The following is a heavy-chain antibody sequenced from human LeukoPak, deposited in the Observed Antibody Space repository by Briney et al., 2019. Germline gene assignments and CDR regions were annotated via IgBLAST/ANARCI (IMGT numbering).Heavy chain of an antibody. CDR1: GGSISSSSYY. Sequence: SETLSLTCTVSGGSISSSSYYWGWIRQPPGKGLEWIGSVYYTGASYYNPSLKSRVTISIDTSKNHFSLNLTSVTAADTAVCYCASGAPPQNWGQGALVTVSS. CDR3: ASGAPPQN. D-gene: IGHD3-10*01. J-gene: IGHJ4*02. V-gene: IGHV4-39*07. CDR2: VYYTGAS.